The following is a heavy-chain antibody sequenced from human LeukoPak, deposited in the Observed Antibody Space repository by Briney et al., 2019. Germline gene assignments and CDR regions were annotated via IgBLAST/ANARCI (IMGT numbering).Heavy chain of an antibody. V-gene: IGHV1-2*02. Sequence: ASVKVSCKASGYTFTGYYMHWVRQAPGQGLEGMGWINPNSGGTNYAQKFQGRVTMTRDTSISTAYMELSRLRSDDTAVYYCARARLVVAATTPFGYWGQGTLVTVSS. J-gene: IGHJ4*02. CDR2: INPNSGGT. CDR1: GYTFTGYY. D-gene: IGHD2-15*01. CDR3: ARARLVVAATTPFGY.